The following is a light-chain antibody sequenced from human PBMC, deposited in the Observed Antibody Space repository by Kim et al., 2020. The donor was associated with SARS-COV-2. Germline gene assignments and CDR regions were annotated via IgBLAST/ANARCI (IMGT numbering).Light chain of an antibody. CDR1: SYNIGSNY. J-gene: IGLJ2*01. CDR3: AAWDDSLSGRV. V-gene: IGLV1-47*01. Sequence: GQRVTISFSGSSYNIGSNYVYWYQQLPGTAPKLLIYRNNQRPSGVPDRFSGSKSGTSASLAISGLRSEDEADYYCAAWDDSLSGRVFGGGTQLTVL. CDR2: RNN.